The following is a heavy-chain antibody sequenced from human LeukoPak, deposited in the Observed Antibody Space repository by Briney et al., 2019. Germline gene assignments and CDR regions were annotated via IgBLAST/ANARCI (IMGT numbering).Heavy chain of an antibody. D-gene: IGHD6-13*01. Sequence: SVKVSCKASGGTFSSYAISWVRQAPGQGLEWMGGIIPIFGTANYAQKFQGRVTITADESTSTAYMELSSLRSEDTAVYYCARARLPISSSWCFDYWGQGTLVTVSS. CDR3: ARARLPISSSWCFDY. J-gene: IGHJ4*02. V-gene: IGHV1-69*01. CDR1: GGTFSSYA. CDR2: IIPIFGTA.